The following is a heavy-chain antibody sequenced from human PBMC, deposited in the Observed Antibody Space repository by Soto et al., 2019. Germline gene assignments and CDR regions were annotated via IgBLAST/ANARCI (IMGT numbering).Heavy chain of an antibody. CDR2: ISSSGSTI. J-gene: IGHJ6*02. D-gene: IGHD6-19*01. CDR3: ARDRIAVAEGYYHGMDV. V-gene: IGHV3-48*03. CDR1: GFTFSSHE. Sequence: PGGSLRLSCAASGFTFSSHEMNWVRQAPGKGLEWVSYISSSGSTIYYADSVKGRFTISRDNAKNSLYLQMNSLRAEDTAVYYFARDRIAVAEGYYHGMDVWGQGTTVPVSS.